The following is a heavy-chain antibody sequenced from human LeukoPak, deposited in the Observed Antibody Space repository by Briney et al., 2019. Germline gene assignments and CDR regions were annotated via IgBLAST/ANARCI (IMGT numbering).Heavy chain of an antibody. V-gene: IGHV4-4*02. D-gene: IGHD1-7*01. CDR3: ASRYNWNYEDKGLDY. CDR1: GGSISSSNW. Sequence: SETLSLTCAVSGGSISSSNWWTWVRQPPGKGLEWIGEIYESGSTNYNPSFKSRVTISVDKSNNQFSLKLTSVTAADTAVYYCASRYNWNYEDKGLDYWGQGTLVTVSS. CDR2: IYESGST. J-gene: IGHJ4*02.